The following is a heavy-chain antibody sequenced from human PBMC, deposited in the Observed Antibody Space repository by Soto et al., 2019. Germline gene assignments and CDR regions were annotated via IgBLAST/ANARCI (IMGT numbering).Heavy chain of an antibody. D-gene: IGHD2-21*01. CDR3: ARGGISHWAYFYYMDV. CDR2: INHSGSS. CDR1: VGSFSGYY. J-gene: IGHJ6*03. V-gene: IGHV4-34*01. Sequence: SETLSLTCAVYVGSFSGYYWSWIRQPPGKGLEWVGEINHSGSSNYNPSLKSRVTISVDTSKNQFSLKLNSVTAADTATYYCARGGISHWAYFYYMDVWDRGTTVTVSS.